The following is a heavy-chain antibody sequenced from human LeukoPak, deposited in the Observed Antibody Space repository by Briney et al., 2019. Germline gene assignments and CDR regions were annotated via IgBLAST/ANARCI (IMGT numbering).Heavy chain of an antibody. J-gene: IGHJ3*02. D-gene: IGHD6-19*01. Sequence: GASVKVSCKASGYTFTSYGISWVRQAPGQGLEWMGWISAYNGNTNYAQKLQGRVTMTTDTSTSTAYMELRSLRSDDTAVYYCARDVGWEQWLVIYDAFDIWGQGTMVTVSS. CDR2: ISAYNGNT. V-gene: IGHV1-18*01. CDR1: GYTFTSYG. CDR3: ARDVGWEQWLVIYDAFDI.